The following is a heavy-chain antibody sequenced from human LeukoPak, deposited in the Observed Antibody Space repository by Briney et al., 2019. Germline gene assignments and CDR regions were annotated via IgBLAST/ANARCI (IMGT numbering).Heavy chain of an antibody. CDR1: GGSFSGYY. D-gene: IGHD3-16*02. CDR2: INHGGST. CDR3: ARKEVWGSYRDAFDI. J-gene: IGHJ3*02. V-gene: IGHV4-34*01. Sequence: SETLSLTCAVYGGSFSGYYWSWIRQPPGKGLEWIGEINHGGSTNYNPSLKSRVTISVDTSKNQFSLKLSSVTAADTAVYYCARKEVWGSYRDAFDIWGQGTMVTVSS.